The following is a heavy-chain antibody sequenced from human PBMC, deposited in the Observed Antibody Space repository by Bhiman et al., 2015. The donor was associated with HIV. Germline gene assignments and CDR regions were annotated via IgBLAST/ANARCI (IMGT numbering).Heavy chain of an antibody. CDR1: GFTFSAYN. V-gene: IGHV3-21*04. D-gene: IGHD6-13*01. Sequence: EVQLVESGGGLVKPGGSLRLSCAVSGFTFSAYNMNWVRQAPGKGLEWVSLISSTSAYIFYADSVKGRFTISRDNAKSSLFLQVNSLRAEDTAVYYCAKDGRGIVEAADYLDYWGQGTLVTVSS. CDR3: AKDGRGIVEAADYLDY. CDR2: ISSTSAYI. J-gene: IGHJ4*02.